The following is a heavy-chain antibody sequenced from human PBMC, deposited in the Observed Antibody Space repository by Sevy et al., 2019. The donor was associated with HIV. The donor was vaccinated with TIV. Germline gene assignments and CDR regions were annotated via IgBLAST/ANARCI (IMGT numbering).Heavy chain of an antibody. V-gene: IGHV3-15*01. CDR1: GFTFSNAW. D-gene: IGHD4-17*01. Sequence: GGSLRLSCAASGFTFSNAWMSWVRQAPGKGLEWVGRIKSKTDGGTTDYAAPVKGRFTISRDDSKNTLYLQMNSLKTEDTAVYYCTTAPDDYGDYEGSGAFDIWGQGTMVTVSS. CDR2: IKSKTDGGTT. CDR3: TTAPDDYGDYEGSGAFDI. J-gene: IGHJ3*02.